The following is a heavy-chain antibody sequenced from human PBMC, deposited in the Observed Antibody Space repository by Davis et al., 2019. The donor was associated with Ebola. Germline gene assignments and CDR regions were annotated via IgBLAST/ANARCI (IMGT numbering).Heavy chain of an antibody. CDR3: TTDPNSSINYYYYYGMDV. V-gene: IGHV3-73*01. D-gene: IGHD6-13*01. Sequence: GGSLRLSCAASGFTFSGSAMHWVRQASGKGLEWVGRIRSKANSYATAYAASVKGRFTISRDDSKNTLYLQMNSLKTEDTAVYYCTTDPNSSINYYYYYGMDVWGQGTTVTVSS. J-gene: IGHJ6*02. CDR2: IRSKANSYAT. CDR1: GFTFSGSA.